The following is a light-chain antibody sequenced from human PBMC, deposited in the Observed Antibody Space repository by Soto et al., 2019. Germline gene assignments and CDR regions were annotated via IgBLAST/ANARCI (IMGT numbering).Light chain of an antibody. Sequence: EIVMKQSPDALSVSPGERATLTCKASQNVSSNLAWYQQKPGKAPRLLIYDASTRATGIPARFSGSGSGTDFTLTISSRQSEDFAVYFCQQYNNWPPWTFGQGTKVETK. J-gene: IGKJ1*01. CDR1: QNVSSN. CDR2: DAS. V-gene: IGKV3-15*01. CDR3: QQYNNWPPWT.